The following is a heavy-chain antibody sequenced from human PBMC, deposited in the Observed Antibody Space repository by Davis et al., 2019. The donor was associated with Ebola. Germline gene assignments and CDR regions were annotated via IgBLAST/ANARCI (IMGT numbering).Heavy chain of an antibody. V-gene: IGHV5-51*01. CDR3: ARARYCSGGSCYDYYYYGMDV. CDR1: GYSFTSYW. D-gene: IGHD2-15*01. Sequence: GESLKISCKGSGYSFTSYWIGWVRQMPGKGLEWMGIISPGDSDTRYSPSFQGQVTISADKSISTAYLQWSSLKASDTAMYYCARARYCSGGSCYDYYYYGMDVWGQGTTVTVSS. J-gene: IGHJ6*02. CDR2: ISPGDSDT.